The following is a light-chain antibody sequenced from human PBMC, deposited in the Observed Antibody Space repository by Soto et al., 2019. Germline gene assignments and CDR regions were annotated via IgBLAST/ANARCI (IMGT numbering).Light chain of an antibody. CDR1: QSVLHSPTNNNY. Sequence: DIVMTQSPDSLAVSLGERATINCMSSQSVLHSPTNNNYLAWYQKKPGQPPKLLIYWASTRESGVPDRFSGSASGIDFTLTINSLQAEDAAVYYCHQSYSTPRTFGQGTKVEIK. CDR2: WAS. CDR3: HQSYSTPRT. J-gene: IGKJ1*01. V-gene: IGKV4-1*01.